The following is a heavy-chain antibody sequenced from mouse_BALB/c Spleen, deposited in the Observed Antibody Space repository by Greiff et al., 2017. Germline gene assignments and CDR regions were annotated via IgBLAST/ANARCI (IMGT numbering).Heavy chain of an antibody. D-gene: IGHD2-4*01. CDR2: ISSGSSTI. CDR1: GFTFSSFG. Sequence: EVMLVESGGGLVQPGGSRKLSCAASGFTFSSFGMHWVRQAPEKGLEWVAYISSGSSTIYYADTVKGRFTISRDNPKNTLFLQMTSLRSEDTAMYYCARLGLRRTDFDYWGQGTTLTVSS. J-gene: IGHJ2*01. CDR3: ARLGLRRTDFDY. V-gene: IGHV5-17*02.